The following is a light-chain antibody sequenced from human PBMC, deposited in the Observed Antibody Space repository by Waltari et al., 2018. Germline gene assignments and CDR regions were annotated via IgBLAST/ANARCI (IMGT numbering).Light chain of an antibody. V-gene: IGKV3-11*01. CDR3: HQRFDWPIT. CDR2: GAS. J-gene: IGKJ5*01. CDR1: QDIRNY. Sequence: IVLTQSPATLSLSPGARATLSCRASQDIRNYLAWYQQKAGQAPRILIYGASTRATGVPGRFSGSGSGTDFTLTISSLEPEDFAVYFCHQRFDWPITFGQGTRLEIK.